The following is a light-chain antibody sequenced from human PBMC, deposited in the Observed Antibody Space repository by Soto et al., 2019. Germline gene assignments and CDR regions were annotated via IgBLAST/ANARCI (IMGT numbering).Light chain of an antibody. CDR1: QSINSH. Sequence: DIQMTQSPSSLSASVGDRVTITCRASQSINSHLNWYQQKPGKAPKLLIYAAASLQSEVPSRFSAMGSGTNFALTIRSLQPENLPTYYCQEGYSTPGTFGEGPRWIS. CDR3: QEGYSTPGT. CDR2: AAA. V-gene: IGKV1-39*01. J-gene: IGKJ4*01.